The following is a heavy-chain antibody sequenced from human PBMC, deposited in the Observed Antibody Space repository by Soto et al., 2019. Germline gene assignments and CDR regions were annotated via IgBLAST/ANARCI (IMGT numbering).Heavy chain of an antibody. CDR3: AHIDPEIVTVGGHGGFAY. Sequence: QITLKESGPTLVRPPQTLTLTCTFSGFSLTTGVVVGGIRHPPGKALEWLALIYCDDDKRYSPSLKNRLTITKDTSKTQVVLTMTNVGPVDTATYFCAHIDPEIVTVGGHGGFAYWCQGTLVTVSS. D-gene: IGHD5-12*01. CDR2: IYCDDDK. J-gene: IGHJ4*02. V-gene: IGHV2-5*02. CDR1: GFSLTTGVV.